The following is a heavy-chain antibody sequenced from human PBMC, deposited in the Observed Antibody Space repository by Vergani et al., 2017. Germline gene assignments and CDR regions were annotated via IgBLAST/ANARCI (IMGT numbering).Heavy chain of an antibody. D-gene: IGHD4-17*01. J-gene: IGHJ4*02. V-gene: IGHV3-9*01. CDR3: AKDQDGDYLYYFDY. Sequence: EVQLVESGGGLVQPGRSLRLSCAASGFTFDDYAMHWVRQAPGKGLEWVSGISWNSGSIGYADSVKGRFTISRDNAKNSLYLQMNSLRAEDTALYYCAKDQDGDYLYYFDYWGQGTLVTVSS. CDR2: ISWNSGSI. CDR1: GFTFDDYA.